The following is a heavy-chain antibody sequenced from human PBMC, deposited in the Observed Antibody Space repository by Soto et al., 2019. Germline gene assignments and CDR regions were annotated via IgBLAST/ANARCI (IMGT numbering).Heavy chain of an antibody. CDR2: INPSGST. V-gene: IGHV4-34*01. CDR1: GGSFSGDY. CDR3: ARDRVPAAPGYWFDP. Sequence: SETLSLTCAVYGGSFSGDYWSWIRQSPGKGLEWIGEINPSGSTNYNPSLKSRFTISIHTSKNQFSLKLNSVTAADTAVFYCARDRVPAAPGYWFDPWGQGTLVTVSS. J-gene: IGHJ5*02. D-gene: IGHD2-2*01.